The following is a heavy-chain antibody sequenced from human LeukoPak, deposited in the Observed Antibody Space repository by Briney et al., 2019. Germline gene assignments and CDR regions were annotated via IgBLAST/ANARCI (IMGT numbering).Heavy chain of an antibody. Sequence: SVKVSCKASGFTFTSPAVQWVRQARGQRLEWIGWIVVGSGNTNYAQKFQERVTITRDMSTSTAYMELSSLRSEDTAVYYCAADYGGNSGGYWGQGTLVTVSS. V-gene: IGHV1-58*01. D-gene: IGHD4-23*01. J-gene: IGHJ4*02. CDR1: GFTFTSPA. CDR2: IVVGSGNT. CDR3: AADYGGNSGGY.